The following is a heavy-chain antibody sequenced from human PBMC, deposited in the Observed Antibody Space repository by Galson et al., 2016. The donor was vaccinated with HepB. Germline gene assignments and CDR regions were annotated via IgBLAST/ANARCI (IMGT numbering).Heavy chain of an antibody. CDR1: GHSLSDYW. CDR3: ARGHFDS. V-gene: IGHV3-7*01. J-gene: IGHJ5*01. CDR2: INQDGSQT. Sequence: SLRLSCAASGHSLSDYWMIWVRQAPGKGLEWVANINQDGSQTNYGDSVKGRFTISRDNAKNSLYLQMNSLRAEDTGVYSCARGHFDSWGQGTLATVSS.